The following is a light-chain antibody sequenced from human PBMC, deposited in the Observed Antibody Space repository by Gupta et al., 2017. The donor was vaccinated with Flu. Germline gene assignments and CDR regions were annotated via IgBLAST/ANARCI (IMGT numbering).Light chain of an antibody. Sequence: PSSLSASVGDRVTITCRASQSISSYLNWYQQKPVKAPKLLIYAASSLQSGVPSRFSGSGSGTDFTLTISRLQPEDFATYYCQQSYSTPPTFGQGTKVEIK. J-gene: IGKJ1*01. V-gene: IGKV1-39*01. CDR2: AAS. CDR3: QQSYSTPPT. CDR1: QSISSY.